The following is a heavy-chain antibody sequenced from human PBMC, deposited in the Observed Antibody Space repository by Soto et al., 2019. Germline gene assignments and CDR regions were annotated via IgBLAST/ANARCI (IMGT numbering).Heavy chain of an antibody. V-gene: IGHV3-30*03. Sequence: AGGSLRLSCAASGFTFSSSGMHWVRQAPGKGLEWVAVISYDGSNKFYVDSVKGRFTISRDNSKNTLYLQMNSPRTDDTAVYYCAHLAGLSNTDDYWGQGTLVTVSS. CDR3: AHLAGLSNTDDY. CDR2: ISYDGSNK. CDR1: GFTFSSSG. D-gene: IGHD5-18*01. J-gene: IGHJ4*02.